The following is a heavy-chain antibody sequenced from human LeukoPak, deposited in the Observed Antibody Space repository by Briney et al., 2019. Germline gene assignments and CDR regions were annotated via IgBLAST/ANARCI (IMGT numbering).Heavy chain of an antibody. D-gene: IGHD3-3*01. Sequence: GGSLRLSCAASGFTFSNYAMSWVRQAPGKGLEWVSSLNGRGDSPYYADSVKGRFTISRDNAKNSLYLQMNSLRAEDTAVYYCAREYYDFWSGYRGHYGMDVWGQGTTVTVSS. CDR3: AREYYDFWSGYRGHYGMDV. CDR1: GFTFSNYA. J-gene: IGHJ6*02. CDR2: LNGRGDSP. V-gene: IGHV3-23*01.